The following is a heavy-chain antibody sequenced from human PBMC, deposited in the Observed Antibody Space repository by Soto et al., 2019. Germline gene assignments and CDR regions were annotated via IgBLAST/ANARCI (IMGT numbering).Heavy chain of an antibody. CDR2: IYYSGST. D-gene: IGHD1-26*01. CDR1: GGSISSSDYY. Sequence: PSETLSLTCYVSGGSISSSDYYWGWIRQPPGKGLEWIGTIYYSGSTYYNPSLKSRLTISVDTSKSQFSLRLSSVTAADTAVYYCARQSRTDYRPLSFDIWGQGTLVTVSS. CDR3: ARQSRTDYRPLSFDI. J-gene: IGHJ3*02. V-gene: IGHV4-39*01.